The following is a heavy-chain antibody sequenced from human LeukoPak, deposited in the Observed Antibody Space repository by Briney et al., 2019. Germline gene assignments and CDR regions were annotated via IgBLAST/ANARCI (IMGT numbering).Heavy chain of an antibody. CDR1: GGTFSSYA. V-gene: IGHV1-69*04. J-gene: IGHJ4*02. CDR2: IIPILGIA. Sequence: SVKVSCKASGGTFSSYAISWVRQAPGQRLEWMGRIIPILGIANYAQKFQGRVTITADKSTSTAYMELSSLRSEDTAVYYCARTYYYDSSGYPFDYWGQGTLVTVSS. CDR3: ARTYYYDSSGYPFDY. D-gene: IGHD3-22*01.